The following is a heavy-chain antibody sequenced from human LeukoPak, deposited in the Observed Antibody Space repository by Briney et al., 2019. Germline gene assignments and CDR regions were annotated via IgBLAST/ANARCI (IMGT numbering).Heavy chain of an antibody. CDR2: INAGNGNT. V-gene: IGHV1-3*03. J-gene: IGHJ4*02. Sequence: GASVKVSCKASGYTFTSYAMHWVRQAPGQRLEWMGWINAGNGNTKYSQEFQGRVTITRDTSASTAYMELSSLRSEDMAVYYCARGGYYDSSGYYNLRFFDYWGQGTLVTVSS. CDR3: ARGGYYDSSGYYNLRFFDY. CDR1: GYTFTSYA. D-gene: IGHD3-22*01.